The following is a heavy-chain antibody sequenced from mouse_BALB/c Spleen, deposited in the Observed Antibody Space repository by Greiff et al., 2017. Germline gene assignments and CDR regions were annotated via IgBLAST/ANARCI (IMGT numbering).Heavy chain of an antibody. CDR1: GFTFSSYA. D-gene: IGHD2-1*01. CDR2: ISSGGSYT. CDR3: ARHDGNPFDY. J-gene: IGHJ2*01. V-gene: IGHV5-9-3*01. Sequence: EVKLVESGGGLVKPGGSLKLSCAASGFTFSSYAMSWVRQTPEKRLEWVATISSGGSYTYYPDSVKGRFTISRDNAKNTLYLQMSSLRSEDTAMYYCARHDGNPFDYWGQGTTLTVSS.